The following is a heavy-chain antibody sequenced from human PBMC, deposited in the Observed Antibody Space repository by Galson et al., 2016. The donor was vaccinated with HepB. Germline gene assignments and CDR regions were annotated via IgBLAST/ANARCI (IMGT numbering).Heavy chain of an antibody. D-gene: IGHD6-25*01. CDR2: ISAYNGKI. Sequence: SVKVSCKASGYIFTNYGISWVRQAPGQGLEWMGWISAYNGKISYAQNFQARVTMTTDASTNTAYMELRSLRSDDTAVYFCARYRAATAYSDFWGQGTLVTVAS. CDR3: ARYRAATAYSDF. J-gene: IGHJ4*02. V-gene: IGHV1-18*01. CDR1: GYIFTNYG.